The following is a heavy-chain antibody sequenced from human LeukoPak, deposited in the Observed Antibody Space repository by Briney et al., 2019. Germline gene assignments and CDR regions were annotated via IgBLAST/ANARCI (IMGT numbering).Heavy chain of an antibody. CDR1: RFTFSSYA. CDR2: ISASGGGK. V-gene: IGHV3-23*01. Sequence: PGGSLRLSCAASRFTFSSYAIHWVRQAPGKGLEWVSGISASGGGKFYADSVKGRFTISRDKSKSTVSLQMNSLRAEDAAVYYCAKDNADYPIYYFDSWGQGILVTVSS. CDR3: AKDNADYPIYYFDS. D-gene: IGHD3-16*01. J-gene: IGHJ4*02.